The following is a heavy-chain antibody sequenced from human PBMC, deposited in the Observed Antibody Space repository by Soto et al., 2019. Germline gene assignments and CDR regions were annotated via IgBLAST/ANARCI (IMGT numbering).Heavy chain of an antibody. V-gene: IGHV1-46*01. Sequence: ASVKVSCKASGYTFTNYYMHWVRQAPGQGLEWMGAINPSGGSTSYTQKFQGRITVTWDTSTSTVSLELNSLTSEDTAVYYCARDRGPGSSSADSSGWYGWYFDLWGRGTLVTVSS. CDR3: ARDRGPGSSSADSSGWYGWYFDL. CDR1: GYTFTNYY. D-gene: IGHD6-19*01. J-gene: IGHJ2*01. CDR2: INPSGGST.